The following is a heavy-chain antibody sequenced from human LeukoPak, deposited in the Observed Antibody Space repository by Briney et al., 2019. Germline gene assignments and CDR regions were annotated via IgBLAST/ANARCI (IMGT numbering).Heavy chain of an antibody. Sequence: GGSLRLSCAASGFTFSSYGMHWVRQAPGKGLEWVAVIWYDGSNEYYADSVKGRFTISRDNSKNTLYLQMNSLRAEDTAVYYCASSGYSSGQNFDYWGQGTLVTVSS. CDR1: GFTFSSYG. CDR3: ASSGYSSGQNFDY. V-gene: IGHV3-33*01. D-gene: IGHD6-19*01. J-gene: IGHJ4*02. CDR2: IWYDGSNE.